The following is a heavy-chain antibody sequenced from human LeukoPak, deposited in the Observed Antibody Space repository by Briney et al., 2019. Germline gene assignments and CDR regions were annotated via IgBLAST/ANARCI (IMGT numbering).Heavy chain of an antibody. Sequence: GRSLRLSCAASGFTFSSYAMHWVRQAPGKGLEWAAVISYDGSNKYYADSVKGRFTISRDNSKNTLYLQMNSLRAEDTAVYYCARVAFVGSGYPFDYWGQGTLVTVSS. CDR2: ISYDGSNK. V-gene: IGHV3-30*04. CDR1: GFTFSSYA. CDR3: ARVAFVGSGYPFDY. D-gene: IGHD3-3*01. J-gene: IGHJ4*02.